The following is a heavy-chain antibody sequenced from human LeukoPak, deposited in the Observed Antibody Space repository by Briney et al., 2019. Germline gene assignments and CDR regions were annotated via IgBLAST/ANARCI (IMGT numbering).Heavy chain of an antibody. J-gene: IGHJ5*02. CDR1: GGSISSSTYY. Sequence: ASETLSLTCTVSGGSISSSTYYWSWLRQPAGKGLEWIGRIYTSGSTNYNPSLKSRVTISVDTSKNQFSLKLSSVTAADTAVYYCALWRVVPKVGFDPWGQGTLVTVSS. CDR2: IYTSGST. D-gene: IGHD3-22*01. V-gene: IGHV4-61*02. CDR3: ALWRVVPKVGFDP.